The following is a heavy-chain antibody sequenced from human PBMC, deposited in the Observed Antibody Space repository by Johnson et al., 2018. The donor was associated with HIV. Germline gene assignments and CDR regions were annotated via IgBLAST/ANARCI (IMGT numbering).Heavy chain of an antibody. V-gene: IGHV3-11*04. D-gene: IGHD3/OR15-3a*01. CDR2: ISGSGSTI. J-gene: IGHJ3*02. Sequence: QVQLVESGGGLVKPGGSLRLSCATSGFTFSDYYMSWIRQAPGKGLEWISYISGSGSTIYYADSVKGRFPIYRDTAKNSLYLQMNSLRDVDTAVYYCARDGRGLDAFDIWGQGTMVTVSS. CDR3: ARDGRGLDAFDI. CDR1: GFTFSDYY.